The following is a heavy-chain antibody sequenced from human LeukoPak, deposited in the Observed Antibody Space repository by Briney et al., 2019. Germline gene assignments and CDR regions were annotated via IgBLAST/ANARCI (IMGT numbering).Heavy chain of an antibody. Sequence: SETLSLTCTVSGGSIRGYYWSWIRQPPGKGLEYIGYIYYSGITNYNPSLKSRVTISVDTSKNQFPLKLSSVTAADTAVYYCARAGGYGGYVDFDYWGQGNLVTVSS. D-gene: IGHD5-12*01. CDR2: IYYSGIT. CDR3: ARAGGYGGYVDFDY. V-gene: IGHV4-59*08. J-gene: IGHJ4*02. CDR1: GGSIRGYY.